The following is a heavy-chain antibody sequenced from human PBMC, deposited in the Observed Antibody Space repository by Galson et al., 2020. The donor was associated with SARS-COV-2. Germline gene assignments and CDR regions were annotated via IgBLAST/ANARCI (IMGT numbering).Heavy chain of an antibody. D-gene: IGHD3-10*01. CDR3: ARDLLGGGFVEFRVY. V-gene: IGHV4-38-2*02. CDR2: IYHSGST. CDR1: GYSISSGYY. J-gene: IGHJ4*01. Sequence: ASETLSLTCSVSGYSISSGYYWGWIRQPPGKGLEWIGSIYHSGSTYYNPSLKSRVTISVDTSKNQFSLKLYSVTAADTAVYYCARDLLGGGFVEFRVYWRHGTLVTVS.